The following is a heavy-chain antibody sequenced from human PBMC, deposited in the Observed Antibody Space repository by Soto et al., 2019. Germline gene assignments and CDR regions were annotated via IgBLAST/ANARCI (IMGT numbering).Heavy chain of an antibody. V-gene: IGHV6-1*01. CDR1: GDSVSSCSAV. J-gene: IGHJ4*02. D-gene: IGHD1-26*01. CDR3: ARGMGEVTPSFDF. CDR2: TYYRSKWYN. Sequence: SQTLSLTCAISGDSVSSCSAVSNWIRQSPSRGLEWLGRTYYRSKWYNEYAVSVKSRIIINPDTPKNQFSLQLNSVTPEDTAVYYCARGMGEVTPSFDFWGQGTLVTVSS.